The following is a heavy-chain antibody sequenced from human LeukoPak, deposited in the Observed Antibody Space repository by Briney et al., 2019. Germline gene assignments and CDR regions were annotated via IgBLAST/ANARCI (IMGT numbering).Heavy chain of an antibody. CDR3: VRTDSSGSRAN. Sequence: QAGGSLRLSCGVSGFAFGSEAMNWVRQSPARGLEWVASISPGGGTTYYADSVKGRFTISRDNAKNSLYLQMNSLRAEDTAVYYCVRTDSSGSRANWGQGTLVTVSS. CDR2: ISPGGGTT. V-gene: IGHV3-23*01. CDR1: GFAFGSEA. D-gene: IGHD3-22*01. J-gene: IGHJ4*02.